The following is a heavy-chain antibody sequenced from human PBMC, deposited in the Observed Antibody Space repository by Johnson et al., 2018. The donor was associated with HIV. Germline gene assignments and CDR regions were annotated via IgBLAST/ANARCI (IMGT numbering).Heavy chain of an antibody. J-gene: IGHJ3*02. CDR3: ARTTYSSPGAFDI. CDR1: GFTFSNHH. Sequence: VQLVESGGGLVQPGGSLRLSCVVSGFTFSNHHMTWVRQAPGKGLEWVANINQDGSDKYYVDSVKGRFTISRDNAQNTLYLEMNSLRAEDTAVYYCARTTYSSPGAFDIWGQWTMVTVSS. CDR2: INQDGSDK. D-gene: IGHD6-19*01. V-gene: IGHV3-7*01.